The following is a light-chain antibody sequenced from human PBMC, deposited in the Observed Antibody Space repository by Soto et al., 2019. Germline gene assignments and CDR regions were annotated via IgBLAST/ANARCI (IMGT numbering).Light chain of an antibody. CDR3: QQANSFPLT. V-gene: IGKV1-12*01. Sequence: DIQMTQSPSSVSASAGDRVSITCRASQGISSWLAWYQQKPGRAPKLLIYTGSTVQSGVPSRFSGTGSGTDFPLTISRLQAEDVATYYRQQANSFPLTFGGGTKVEIK. J-gene: IGKJ4*01. CDR1: QGISSW. CDR2: TGS.